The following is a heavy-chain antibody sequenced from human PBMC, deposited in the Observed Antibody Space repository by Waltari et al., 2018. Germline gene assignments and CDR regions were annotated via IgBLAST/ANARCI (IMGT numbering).Heavy chain of an antibody. CDR1: GFTFSSYS. V-gene: IGHV3-48*02. CDR3: ARDRGMVRGVIISDYMDV. CDR2: ISSSSSTI. Sequence: ASGFTFSSYSMNWVRQAPGKGVEWVSYISSSSSTIYYADSVKGRFTISRDNAKNSLYLQMNSLRDEDTAVYYCARDRGMVRGVIISDYMDVWGKGTTVTVSS. J-gene: IGHJ6*03. D-gene: IGHD3-10*01.